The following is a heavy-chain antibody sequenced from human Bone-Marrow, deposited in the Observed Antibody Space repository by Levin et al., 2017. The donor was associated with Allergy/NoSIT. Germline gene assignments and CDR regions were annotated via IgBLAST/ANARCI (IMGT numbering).Heavy chain of an antibody. D-gene: IGHD1-1*01. CDR2: ISSDGSTT. CDR3: ARVLYNWNDVIDY. V-gene: IGHV3-74*01. CDR1: GFTFSNYW. Sequence: GESLKISCAASGFTFSNYWMHWVRQAPGTGLVWLSRISSDGSTTNYADSVKGRFTISRDNAKNTLYLQMNTLRAEDTAVYYCARVLYNWNDVIDYWGQGTLVTVSS. J-gene: IGHJ4*02.